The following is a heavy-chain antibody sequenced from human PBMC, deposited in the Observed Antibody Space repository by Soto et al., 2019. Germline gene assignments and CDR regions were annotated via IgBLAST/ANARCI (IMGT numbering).Heavy chain of an antibody. J-gene: IGHJ6*02. CDR3: AKDLVFGSYYYYYYGMDV. Sequence: PGGSLRLSCAASGFTFSSYAMHWVRQAPGKGLEWVAVISYDGSNKYYADSVKGRFTISRDNSKNTLDLQMNSLRAEDTAVYYCAKDLVFGSYYYYYYGMDVWGQGTTVTVSS. D-gene: IGHD6-6*01. V-gene: IGHV3-30-3*01. CDR2: ISYDGSNK. CDR1: GFTFSSYA.